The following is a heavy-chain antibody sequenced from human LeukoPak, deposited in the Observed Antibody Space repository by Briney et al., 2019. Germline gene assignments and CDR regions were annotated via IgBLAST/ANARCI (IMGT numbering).Heavy chain of an antibody. J-gene: IGHJ4*02. V-gene: IGHV3-23*01. CDR2: ISTTGGNT. CDR1: GFTFSTYA. Sequence: GGSLRLSCAASGFTFSTYAMSWVRQAPGKGLEWVSAISTTGGNTYYADSVKGRFTISRDNSKNTQFLQMNSLRGEDTAVYYCLGYCSGGSCYSGAHWGQGTLVTVYS. CDR3: LGYCSGGSCYSGAH. D-gene: IGHD2-15*01.